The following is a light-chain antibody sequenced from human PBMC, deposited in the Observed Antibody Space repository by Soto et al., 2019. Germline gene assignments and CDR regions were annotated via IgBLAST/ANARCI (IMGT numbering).Light chain of an antibody. J-gene: IGLJ1*01. V-gene: IGLV1-40*01. CDR1: SSNIGAGRD. Sequence: QSVLTQPPSVSGAPGQTVTISCTGSSSNIGAGRDVHWYQQPPGTSPQLLIYGNTDRPSGVPDRFSASKSGTSASLAIAGQHDDDEDDYYGQSYDISIRDVFGSGTKLTVL. CDR3: QSYDISIRDV. CDR2: GNT.